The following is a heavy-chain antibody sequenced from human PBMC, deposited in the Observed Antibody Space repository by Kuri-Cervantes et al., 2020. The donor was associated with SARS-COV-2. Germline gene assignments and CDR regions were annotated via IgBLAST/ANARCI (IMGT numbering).Heavy chain of an antibody. Sequence: ASVKVSCKASGYTFTGYYMHWVRQAPGQGLEWMGWINPNSGGTNYAQKFQGRVTMTRDTSISTAYMELSRLRSDDTAVYYRARAAMAVYYFDYWGQGTLVTVSS. J-gene: IGHJ4*02. V-gene: IGHV1-2*02. D-gene: IGHD5-18*01. CDR2: INPNSGGT. CDR3: ARAAMAVYYFDY. CDR1: GYTFTGYY.